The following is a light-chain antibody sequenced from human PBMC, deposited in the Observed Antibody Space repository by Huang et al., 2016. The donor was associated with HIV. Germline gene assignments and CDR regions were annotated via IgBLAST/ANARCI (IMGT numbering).Light chain of an antibody. J-gene: IGKJ2*01. V-gene: IGKV1-9*01. CDR2: AAS. Sequence: IQLTQFPSSLSASVGDRVTITCRASQGIDNYLAWYQQEPGKAPKLLIFAASTLQSGVPSRFSGSGSGRDFTLTISSLQPEDSATYFCRQLSSNPYTFGQGTKLEIK. CDR3: RQLSSNPYT. CDR1: QGIDNY.